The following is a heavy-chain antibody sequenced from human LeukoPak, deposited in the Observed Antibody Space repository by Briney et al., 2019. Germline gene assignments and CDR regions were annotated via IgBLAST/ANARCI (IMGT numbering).Heavy chain of an antibody. D-gene: IGHD6-25*01. V-gene: IGHV1-8*01. CDR3: ARVDTAAAATIDY. Sequence: ASVKVSCKASGYTFTSYDINWVRQATGQGLEWMGWMNPNSGNTGYAQKFQGRVTMTRNTSISTAYMELSSLKSEDTAVYYCARVDTAAAATIDYWGQGTLVTVSS. CDR2: MNPNSGNT. CDR1: GYTFTSYD. J-gene: IGHJ4*02.